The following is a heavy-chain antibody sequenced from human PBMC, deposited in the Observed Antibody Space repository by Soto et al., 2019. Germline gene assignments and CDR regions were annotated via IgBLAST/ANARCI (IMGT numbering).Heavy chain of an antibody. D-gene: IGHD6-13*01. J-gene: IGHJ6*02. Sequence: EVQLLESGGGLVQSGGSLRLSCAASGFTFSLYAMTWVRQAPGKGLEWVSVISGSGVNTYYADSVKGRFTVSRDNSKNTLSLQMSSLGVEDTAVYYCAKSAGGTNYYYAMDVWGRGTTVTVSS. CDR2: ISGSGVNT. V-gene: IGHV3-23*01. CDR1: GFTFSLYA. CDR3: AKSAGGTNYYYAMDV.